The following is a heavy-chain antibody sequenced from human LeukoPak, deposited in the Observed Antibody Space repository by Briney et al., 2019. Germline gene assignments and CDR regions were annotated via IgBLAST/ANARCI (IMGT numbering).Heavy chain of an antibody. CDR1: GFTFSSYA. D-gene: IGHD3-9*01. CDR3: AKDGSYDILTGYYPPRY. V-gene: IGHV3-23*01. Sequence: PGGSLRLSCAASGFTFSSYAMNWVRQAPGKGLEWVSTISGSGGDTHYADSVKGRFTISRDNSKNTLYLQMNSLRAEDTAVYYCAKDGSYDILTGYYPPRYWGQGTLVTVSS. CDR2: ISGSGGDT. J-gene: IGHJ4*02.